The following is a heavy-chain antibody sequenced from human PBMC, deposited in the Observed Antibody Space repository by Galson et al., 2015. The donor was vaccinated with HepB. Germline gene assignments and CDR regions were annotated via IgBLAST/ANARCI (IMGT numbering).Heavy chain of an antibody. CDR3: ARIPPLRDYGPGYHYGMDV. J-gene: IGHJ6*02. Sequence: PALVKPTQTLTRTCTVSGFSLSNARMGVSWIRQPPGRALEWLGHIFSIDGKTYSTSLKSRLTISKDTSKSQVVLTMTNMDPVDTATYYCARIPPLRDYGPGYHYGMDVWGQGTTVTVSS. CDR1: GFSLSNARMG. CDR2: IFSIDGK. V-gene: IGHV2-26*01. D-gene: IGHD4-17*01.